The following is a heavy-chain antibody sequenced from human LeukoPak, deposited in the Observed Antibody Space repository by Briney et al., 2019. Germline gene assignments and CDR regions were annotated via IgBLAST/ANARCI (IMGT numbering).Heavy chain of an antibody. D-gene: IGHD2-8*01. CDR2: IWSDGSNK. CDR1: GFTFSSYG. CDR3: AKAPMVIKTFDY. Sequence: GGSLRLSCAASGFTFSSYGMHWVRQTPGKGLEWVAVIWSDGSNKYYADSVKGRFTISRDNSKNTLYLQMNSLRAEDTAVYYCAKAPMVIKTFDYWGQGTLVTVSS. J-gene: IGHJ4*02. V-gene: IGHV3-33*06.